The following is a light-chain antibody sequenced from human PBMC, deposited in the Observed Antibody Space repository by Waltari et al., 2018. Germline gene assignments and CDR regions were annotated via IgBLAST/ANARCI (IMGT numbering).Light chain of an antibody. CDR2: QDS. CDR3: QSADSSDTYVL. V-gene: IGLV3-25*03. Sequence: SYELTQPPSVPVSPGQTARLTCTGDALPKQYVYWYQQKTGQAPVLVIYQDSERPSGIPERFSGSTSGTTGTLTISGVQAEDEADYYCQSADSSDTYVLFGGGTKVTVL. CDR1: ALPKQY. J-gene: IGLJ3*02.